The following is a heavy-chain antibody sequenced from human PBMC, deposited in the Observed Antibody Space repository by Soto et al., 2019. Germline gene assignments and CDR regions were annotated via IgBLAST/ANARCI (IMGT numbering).Heavy chain of an antibody. CDR2: IYYSGST. D-gene: IGHD1-26*01. CDR3: ARVVGAIDY. Sequence: SETLSLTCPVSGGSIRSYYWSWIRQPPGKGLEWIGYIYYSGSTNYNPSLKSRVTISVDTSKNQFSLKLSSVTAADTAVYYCARVVGAIDYWGQGTLVTVSS. CDR1: GGSIRSYY. V-gene: IGHV4-59*01. J-gene: IGHJ4*02.